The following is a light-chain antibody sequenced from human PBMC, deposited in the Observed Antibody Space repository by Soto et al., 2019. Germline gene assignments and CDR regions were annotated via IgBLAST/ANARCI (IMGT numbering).Light chain of an antibody. V-gene: IGKV3-20*01. CDR3: QQSGSSPT. CDR2: GAS. J-gene: IGKJ4*01. Sequence: EIVLTQSPGTLSLSPGERATLSCRASQSVSSSYLAWYQQKPGQAPRLLIYGASSRATGIPDRFSGSGSGTDFTLTISRLEPEDSAVYYCQQSGSSPTFGGGTKVEIK. CDR1: QSVSSSY.